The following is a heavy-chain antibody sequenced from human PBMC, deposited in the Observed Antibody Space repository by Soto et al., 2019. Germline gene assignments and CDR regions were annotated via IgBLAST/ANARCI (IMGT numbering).Heavy chain of an antibody. CDR2: ISAYNGNT. Sequence: QVQLVQSGAEVKKPGASVKVSCKASGYTFTSYGISWVRQAPGQGLEWMGWISAYNGNTNYAQKLQGRVTMTTDTYTSRAYMELRSLRSDDTGVYYCARASVAVAGYYYGMDVWGQGTTVTVSS. V-gene: IGHV1-18*01. CDR3: ARASVAVAGYYYGMDV. D-gene: IGHD6-19*01. CDR1: GYTFTSYG. J-gene: IGHJ6*02.